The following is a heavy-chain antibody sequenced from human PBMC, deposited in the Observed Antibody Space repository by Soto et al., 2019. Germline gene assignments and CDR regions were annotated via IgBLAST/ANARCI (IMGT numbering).Heavy chain of an antibody. Sequence: PSETLSLTCSVSGGSITTGGTYWSWARLLPGKGLQWVGYIYYTGAAYYNPALKSRVTISLDTSENRFSLKLTSVTAADPAVYYWASGTFNPFSFAFWGQGRQVTVSS. J-gene: IGHJ4*02. CDR2: IYYTGAA. CDR3: ASGTFNPFSFAF. V-gene: IGHV4-31*03. CDR1: GGSITTGGTY.